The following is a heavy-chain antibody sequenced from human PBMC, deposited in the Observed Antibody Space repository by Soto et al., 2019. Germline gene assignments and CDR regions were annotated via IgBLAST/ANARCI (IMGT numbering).Heavy chain of an antibody. CDR2: ISGSGGST. D-gene: IGHD3-3*01. Sequence: GGSLRLSCAASGFTFSSYAMSWVRQAPGKGLEWVSAISGSGGSTYYADSVKGRFTISRDNSKNTLYLQMNSLRAEDTAVYYCAKGGNTDFWSGYYLVYYYYGMDVWGQGTTVTVSS. CDR1: GFTFSSYA. J-gene: IGHJ6*02. V-gene: IGHV3-23*01. CDR3: AKGGNTDFWSGYYLVYYYYGMDV.